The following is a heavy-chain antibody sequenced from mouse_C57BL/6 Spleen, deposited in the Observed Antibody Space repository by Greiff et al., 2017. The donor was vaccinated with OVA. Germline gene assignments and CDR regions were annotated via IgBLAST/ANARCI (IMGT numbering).Heavy chain of an antibody. Sequence: QVQLQQPGAELVKPGASVQMSCKASGYTFTSYWITWVKQRPGHGLEWLGDIYPGSGSTNYNEKFKSKATLTVDTSSSTAYMQLSSLTSEDSAVYYCARPPGSSYDYWGQGTTLTVSS. CDR3: ARPPGSSYDY. CDR1: GYTFTSYW. V-gene: IGHV1-55*01. J-gene: IGHJ2*01. D-gene: IGHD1-1*01. CDR2: IYPGSGST.